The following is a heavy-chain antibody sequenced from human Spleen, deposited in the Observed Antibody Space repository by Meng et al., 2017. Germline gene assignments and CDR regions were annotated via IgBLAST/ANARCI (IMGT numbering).Heavy chain of an antibody. D-gene: IGHD3-10*01. J-gene: IGHJ4*02. CDR3: ARDQNYYGSGSSLD. Sequence: SLKISCAASGFTFDDYAMHWVRQVPGKGPEWVSRISWNSGNIDYADSVKGRFTISRDNAKNSLYLQMNSLRAEDTAIYYCARDQNYYGSGSSLDWGQGIRVTVSS. CDR1: GFTFDDYA. V-gene: IGHV3-9*01. CDR2: ISWNSGNI.